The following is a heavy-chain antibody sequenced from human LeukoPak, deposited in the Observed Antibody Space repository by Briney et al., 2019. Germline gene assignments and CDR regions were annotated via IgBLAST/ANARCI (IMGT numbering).Heavy chain of an antibody. Sequence: SVKVSCKASGYTFTSYDINWVRQATGQGLEWMGRIIPIFGTANYAQKFQGRVTITTDESTSTAYMELSSLRSEDTAVYYCASYSGYDPYFDYWGQGTLVTVSS. V-gene: IGHV1-69*05. CDR2: IIPIFGTA. D-gene: IGHD5-12*01. CDR1: GYTFTSYD. J-gene: IGHJ4*02. CDR3: ASYSGYDPYFDY.